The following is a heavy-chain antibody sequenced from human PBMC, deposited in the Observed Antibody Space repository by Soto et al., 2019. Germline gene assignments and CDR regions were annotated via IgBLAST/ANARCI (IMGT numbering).Heavy chain of an antibody. J-gene: IGHJ5*02. CDR2: ISAYNGNT. D-gene: IGHD2-15*01. CDR1: GYSFTSYG. CDR3: ARYDGSVVVVAAIPGNWFDP. Sequence: GASVKVTCKASGYSFTSYGISWVRQAPGQGREWMGWISAYNGNTNYAQKLQGRVTMTTDTSTSTAYMELRSLRSDDTAVYYCARYDGSVVVVAAIPGNWFDPWGQGTLVPVSS. V-gene: IGHV1-18*01.